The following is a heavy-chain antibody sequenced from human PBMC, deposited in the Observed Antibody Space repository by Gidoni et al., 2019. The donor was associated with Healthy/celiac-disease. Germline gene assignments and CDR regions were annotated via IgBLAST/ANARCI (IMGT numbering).Heavy chain of an antibody. V-gene: IGHV3-33*01. J-gene: IGHJ4*02. CDR3: ARDVSDQQLAH. D-gene: IGHD6-13*01. Sequence: QVQLVESGGGVVQPGRSLRLSCAASGFTFSSYGMHWVRQAPGKGLEWGAVIWYDGSNKYYADSGKGRFTISRDNSKNTLYLQMNSLRAEDTAVYYCARDVSDQQLAHWGQGTLVTVSS. CDR2: IWYDGSNK. CDR1: GFTFSSYG.